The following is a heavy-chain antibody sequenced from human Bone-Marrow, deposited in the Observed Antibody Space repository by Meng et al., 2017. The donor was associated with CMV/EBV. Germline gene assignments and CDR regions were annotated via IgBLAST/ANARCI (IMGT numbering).Heavy chain of an antibody. CDR1: GFTFSSYS. CDR2: ISSSSSYI. CDR3: ARDRAAIAARRVGTYYYYGMDV. D-gene: IGHD6-6*01. Sequence: GGSLRLSCAVSGFTFSSYSMNWVRHAPGKGLEWVSSISSSSSYIYYADSVKGRFTISRDNAKNSLYLQMNSLRAEDTAVYYCARDRAAIAARRVGTYYYYGMDVWGQGTTVTVSS. V-gene: IGHV3-21*01. J-gene: IGHJ6*02.